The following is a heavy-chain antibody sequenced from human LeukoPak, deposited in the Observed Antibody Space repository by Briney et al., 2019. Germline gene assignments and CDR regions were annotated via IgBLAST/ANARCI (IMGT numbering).Heavy chain of an antibody. D-gene: IGHD6-13*01. CDR1: GYIFTNYW. CDR2: SNPCDSCT. CDR3: ARPYTTSWKASFYF. Sequence: GASLMICCKCSGYIFTNYWIGWVRQLPGKGLEGMVMSNPCDSCTTYNPSFHRQAIISADKSISTAYLQWSSLQASDSAMYYCARPYTTSWKASFYFWGQGTLVTVSS. V-gene: IGHV5-51*01. J-gene: IGHJ4*02.